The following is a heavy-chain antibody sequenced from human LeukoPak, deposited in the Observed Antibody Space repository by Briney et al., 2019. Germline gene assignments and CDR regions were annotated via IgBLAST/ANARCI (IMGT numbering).Heavy chain of an antibody. CDR1: GFTFSSYA. CDR3: AKVDDYGDYVSYYYGMDV. V-gene: IGHV3-23*01. Sequence: GGSLRLSCAASGFTFSSYAMSWVRQAPGKGLEWVSAISGSGGSTYYADSVKGRFTISRDNSKNTLYLQMNSLRAEDTAVYYCAKVDDYGDYVSYYYGMDVWGQGTTVTVSS. J-gene: IGHJ6*02. CDR2: ISGSGGST. D-gene: IGHD4-17*01.